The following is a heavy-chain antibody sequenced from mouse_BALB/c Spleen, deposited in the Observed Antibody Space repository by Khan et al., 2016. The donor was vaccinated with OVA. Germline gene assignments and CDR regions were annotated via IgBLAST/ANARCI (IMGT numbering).Heavy chain of an antibody. V-gene: IGHV1-26*01. CDR3: ARWYGLVAS. Sequence: VQLQQSGPDLVKPGASVKISCKASGYSFTLYYMSWVKQSHGKSLEWIGRVNPNTDNINYNQEFKGKAILTVDKSSNTAYMELRSLTSEDSAVYCCARWYGLVASWGQGTVVTVSA. CDR2: VNPNTDNI. J-gene: IGHJ3*01. CDR1: GYSFTLYY. D-gene: IGHD1-2*01.